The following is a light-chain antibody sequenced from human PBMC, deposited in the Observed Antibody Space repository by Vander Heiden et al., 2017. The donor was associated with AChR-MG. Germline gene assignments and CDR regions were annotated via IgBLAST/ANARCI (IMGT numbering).Light chain of an antibody. V-gene: IGKV1-33*01. Sequence: IQTTPSPSSLSASVGDRVTITCQASQDISNYLNWYQQKPGKAPKLLIYDASNLETGVPSRFSGSGSGTDFTFTISSLQPEDIATYYCQQYDNLPLTFGGGTKVEIK. CDR1: QDISNY. CDR2: DAS. CDR3: QQYDNLPLT. J-gene: IGKJ4*01.